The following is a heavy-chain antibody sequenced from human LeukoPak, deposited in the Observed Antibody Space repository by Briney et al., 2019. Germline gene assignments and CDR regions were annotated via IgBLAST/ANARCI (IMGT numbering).Heavy chain of an antibody. V-gene: IGHV3-21*01. J-gene: IGHJ3*02. CDR2: ISSSSSYI. Sequence: GGSLRLSCAASGFTFSSYSMNWVRQAPGKGLEWVSSISSSSSYIYYADSVKGRFTISRDNAKNSLYLQMNSLRAEDTAVYYCARTLFEGIWFGEFLDAFDIWGQGTMVTVSS. CDR3: ARTLFEGIWFGEFLDAFDI. CDR1: GFTFSSYS. D-gene: IGHD3-10*01.